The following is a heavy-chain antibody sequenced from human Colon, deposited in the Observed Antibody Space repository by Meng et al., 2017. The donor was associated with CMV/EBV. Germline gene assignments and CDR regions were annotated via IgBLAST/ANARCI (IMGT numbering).Heavy chain of an antibody. V-gene: IGHV3-30*02. CDR1: GFTFSSYG. J-gene: IGHJ4*02. Sequence: GESLKISCAASGFTFSSYGMHWVRQAPGKGLEWVAFIRYDGSNKYYADSVKGRFTISRDNAKNSLYLQMNSLRAEDTAVYYCAREVWAYGGHGYFDYWGQGTLVTVSS. CDR3: AREVWAYGGHGYFDY. CDR2: IRYDGSNK. D-gene: IGHD4-23*01.